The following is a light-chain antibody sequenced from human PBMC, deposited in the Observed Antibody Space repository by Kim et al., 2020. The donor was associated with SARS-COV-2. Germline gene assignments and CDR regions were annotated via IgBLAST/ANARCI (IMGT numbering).Light chain of an antibody. Sequence: RQRVTISCSGSRSNIGNNAVNWYQQLPGKAPKLLIYYDDLLPSGVSDRFSGSKSGTSASLAISGLQSEDEADYYCAAWDDSLNGPVFGGGTKLTVL. J-gene: IGLJ2*01. CDR1: RSNIGNNA. CDR3: AAWDDSLNGPV. V-gene: IGLV1-36*01. CDR2: YDD.